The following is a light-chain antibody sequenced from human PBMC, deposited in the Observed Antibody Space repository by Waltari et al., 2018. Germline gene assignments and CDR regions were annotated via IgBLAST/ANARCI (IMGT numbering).Light chain of an antibody. V-gene: IGKV4-1*01. CDR1: QSVFSSSNTKSY. Sequence: DIVMTQSPDSLAVSLGERATINCKSSQSVFSSSNTKSYLAWYQQKPGQPPKLRIYWASTRESGVPDRFSGSGSGTHFTLTLTSLQAEDAAVYYCQQYYNTFTFGPGTKVDVK. J-gene: IGKJ3*01. CDR3: QQYYNTFT. CDR2: WAS.